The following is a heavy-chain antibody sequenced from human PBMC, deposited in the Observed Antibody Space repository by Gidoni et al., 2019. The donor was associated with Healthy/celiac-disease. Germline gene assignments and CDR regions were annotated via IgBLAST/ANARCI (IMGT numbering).Heavy chain of an antibody. V-gene: IGHV4-34*01. Sequence: QVQLQQWGAGLLKPSETLSLTCAVYGGSFSGYYWSWIRQPPGKGLEWIGEIIHSGSTNYNPPLKSRVTISVETSKNQFSLKLSSVTAADTAVYYCARGSGSYGRYYGMDVWGQGTTVTVSS. CDR1: GGSFSGYY. D-gene: IGHD3-16*01. CDR2: IIHSGST. J-gene: IGHJ6*02. CDR3: ARGSGSYGRYYGMDV.